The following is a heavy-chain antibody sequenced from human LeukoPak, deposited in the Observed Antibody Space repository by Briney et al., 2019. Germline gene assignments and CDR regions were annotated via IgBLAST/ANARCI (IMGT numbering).Heavy chain of an antibody. CDR1: GFNFHDYG. Sequence: GGSLRLSCAASGFNFHDYGMSWVRQAPGKGLEWLSYISSSSGTIHYAESVEGRFTISRDNAKNSLYLQMNSLRAEDTAVYYCARDRGYSGYDLQYWGQGTLVTVSS. J-gene: IGHJ4*02. V-gene: IGHV3-48*01. CDR2: ISSSSGTI. CDR3: ARDRGYSGYDLQY. D-gene: IGHD5-12*01.